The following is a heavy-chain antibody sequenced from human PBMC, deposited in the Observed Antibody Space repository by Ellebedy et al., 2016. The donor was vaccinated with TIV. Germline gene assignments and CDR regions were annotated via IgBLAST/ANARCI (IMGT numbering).Heavy chain of an antibody. J-gene: IGHJ4*02. CDR2: MFHSGST. D-gene: IGHD5-12*01. Sequence: SETLSLXXSVSGFSISGGYYWGWIRPTPGRGLEWIASMFHSGSTYYNPSLKSRVTISVDTSRNQMSLKVTSVTAADTAIYYCARMTSRGFSTPAYWGRGTPVTVSS. CDR3: ARMTSRGFSTPAY. CDR1: GFSISGGYY. V-gene: IGHV4-38-2*02.